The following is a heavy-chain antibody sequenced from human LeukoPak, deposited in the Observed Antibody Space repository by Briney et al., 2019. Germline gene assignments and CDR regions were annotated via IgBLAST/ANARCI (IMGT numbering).Heavy chain of an antibody. V-gene: IGHV3-23*01. CDR2: ISNGKT. CDR3: VRDFDGRNDYFDGVRFDY. Sequence: GGSLRLSCVASGFPFSSHAMSWVRQPPGKGLEWVSAISNGKTYYADSVRGRFTISRDDSKNTVYLQMNSLRAEDTSVYYCVRDFDGRNDYFDGVRFDYWGLGTLVTVSS. J-gene: IGHJ4*02. D-gene: IGHD3-16*01. CDR1: GFPFSSHA.